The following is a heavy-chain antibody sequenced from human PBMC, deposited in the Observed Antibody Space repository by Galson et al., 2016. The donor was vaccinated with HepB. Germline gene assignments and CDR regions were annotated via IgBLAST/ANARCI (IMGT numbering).Heavy chain of an antibody. V-gene: IGHV3-30*18. D-gene: IGHD2-2*01. CDR2: ISYDGSNK. CDR1: GFTFSRYG. CDR3: AKDGRIYCSSASCHDHFHY. J-gene: IGHJ4*02. Sequence: SLRLSCAASGFTFSRYGMYWVRQAPAKGLEWVALISYDGSNKYYADSVKGRFTISRDNSKNTLYLQMNSLRAEDTAVYYCAKDGRIYCSSASCHDHFHYWGQGTLVTVSS.